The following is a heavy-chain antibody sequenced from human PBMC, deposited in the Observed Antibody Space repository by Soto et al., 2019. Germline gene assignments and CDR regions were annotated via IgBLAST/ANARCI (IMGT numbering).Heavy chain of an antibody. Sequence: QVQLVQSGAEVKKPGASVKVSCTASGYTFTTYAMHWVRQAPGQRLEWMGWINAANGDTKYSQKFQGRVTITSDTSASTAYMELSSLRSEDTAIYYCGRSVVAATGQILYSAMDVWRQGTTVTVSS. CDR3: GRSVVAATGQILYSAMDV. D-gene: IGHD1-26*01. J-gene: IGHJ6*02. CDR1: GYTFTTYA. V-gene: IGHV1-3*01. CDR2: INAANGDT.